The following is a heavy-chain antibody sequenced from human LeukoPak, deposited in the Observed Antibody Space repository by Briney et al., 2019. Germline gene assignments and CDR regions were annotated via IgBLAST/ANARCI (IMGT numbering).Heavy chain of an antibody. CDR1: GFTFSSYG. CDR2: IRYDGSNK. V-gene: IGHV3-30*02. J-gene: IGHJ3*02. CDR3: ARVMEVIGAFDI. Sequence: GGSLRLSCAASGFTFSSYGMHWVRQAPGKGLEWVAFIRYDGSNKYYADSVKGRFTISRDNAKNSLYLQMNSLRAEDTAVYYCARVMEVIGAFDIWGQGTMVTVSS. D-gene: IGHD3-16*02.